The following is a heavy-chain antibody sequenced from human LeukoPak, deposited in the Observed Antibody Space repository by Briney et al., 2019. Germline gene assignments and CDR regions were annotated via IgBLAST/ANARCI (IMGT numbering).Heavy chain of an antibody. D-gene: IGHD1-14*01. CDR3: ARGRKPAYSFPLHFDY. Sequence: ASVKVSCKASGYTFTGYYMHWVRQAPGQGLEWMGWINPNSGGTNYAQKFQGRVTTTRDTSISTAYMELSRLRSDDTAVYYCARGRKPAYSFPLHFDYWGQGTLVTVSS. CDR2: INPNSGGT. J-gene: IGHJ4*02. CDR1: GYTFTGYY. V-gene: IGHV1-2*02.